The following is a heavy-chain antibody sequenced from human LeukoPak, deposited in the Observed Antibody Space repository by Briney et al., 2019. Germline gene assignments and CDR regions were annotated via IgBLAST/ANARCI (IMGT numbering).Heavy chain of an antibody. CDR1: GFTVSSNS. Sequence: GGSLRLSCTVSGFTVSSNSMSWVRQAPGKGLEWVSAISGDGRGIFYADAVKGRFTISRDNSKNTLYLQMNSLRDEDTALYYCAIHGGGTIRIEAFDVWGQGTMVTISS. J-gene: IGHJ3*01. D-gene: IGHD3-3*01. V-gene: IGHV3-23*01. CDR2: ISGDGRGI. CDR3: AIHGGGTIRIEAFDV.